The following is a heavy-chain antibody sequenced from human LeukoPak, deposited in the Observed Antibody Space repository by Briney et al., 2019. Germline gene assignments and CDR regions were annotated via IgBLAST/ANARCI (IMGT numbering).Heavy chain of an antibody. CDR1: GFTFRNNW. V-gene: IGHV3-11*04. D-gene: IGHD4-17*01. CDR3: ARDPRLRLKRSGWFDP. J-gene: IGHJ5*02. Sequence: PGGSLRLSCAASGFTFRNNWMSWIRQAPGKGLAWVSYISSSGSPIYYAESVKGRFTISRDNAKNSLYLQMNSLRTEDTAVYYCARDPRLRLKRSGWFDPWGQGTLVTVSS. CDR2: ISSSGSPI.